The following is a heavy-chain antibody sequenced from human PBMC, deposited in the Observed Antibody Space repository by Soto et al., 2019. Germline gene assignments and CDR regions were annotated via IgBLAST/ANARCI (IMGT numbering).Heavy chain of an antibody. D-gene: IGHD3-10*01. J-gene: IGHJ4*02. Sequence: QVQLVESGGGVVQPGRSLRLSCAASGFTFSSYGMHWVRQAPGKGLEWVAVISYDGSNKYYADSVKGRFTISRDNSKNTLYLQMNSLRAEDTAVYYCAKESAGDFDYWGQGTLVTVSS. CDR2: ISYDGSNK. CDR1: GFTFSSYG. CDR3: AKESAGDFDY. V-gene: IGHV3-30*18.